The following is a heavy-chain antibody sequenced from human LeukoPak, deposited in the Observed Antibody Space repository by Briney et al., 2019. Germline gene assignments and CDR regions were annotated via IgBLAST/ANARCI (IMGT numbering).Heavy chain of an antibody. D-gene: IGHD2-2*01. J-gene: IGHJ4*02. CDR3: AKGIVVVPAAGSYFDY. CDR2: ISGSGAST. V-gene: IGHV3-23*01. Sequence: ETLSLTCAVSGGSISSGGYSWSWIRQPPGKGLEWVSAISGSGASTYYADSVKGRFTISRDNSKNTLYLQMNSLRAEDTAVYYCAKGIVVVPAAGSYFDYWGQGTLVTVSS. CDR1: GGSISSGGYS.